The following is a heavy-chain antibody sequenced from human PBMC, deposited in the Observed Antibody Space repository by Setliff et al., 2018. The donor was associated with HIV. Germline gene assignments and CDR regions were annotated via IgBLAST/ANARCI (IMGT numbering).Heavy chain of an antibody. CDR1: GYTLTEVS. J-gene: IGHJ4*02. D-gene: IGHD5-12*01. CDR3: ARPGYSGYDFIGGNLGY. Sequence: ASVKVSCKVSGYTLTEVSMHWVRQAPGQGLEWMGWINPNSGGTNYAQIFQGRVTMTRDTSISTAYMELSRLRSDDTAVYYCARPGYSGYDFIGGNLGYWGQGTLVTVSS. V-gene: IGHV1-2*02. CDR2: INPNSGGT.